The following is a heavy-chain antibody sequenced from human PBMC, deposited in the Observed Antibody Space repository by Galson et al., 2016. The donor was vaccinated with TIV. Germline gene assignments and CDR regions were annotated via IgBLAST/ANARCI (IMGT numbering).Heavy chain of an antibody. J-gene: IGHJ6*02. V-gene: IGHV3-23*01. CDR2: ISAGGGRT. CDR1: GFTFSSFA. D-gene: IGHD3-22*01. CDR3: TKVPSSGFSYYYGLDV. Sequence: SLRLSCAASGFTFSSFAVSWVRQAPGKGLEWVSGISAGGGRTNYADSVKGRFTISRDNPKNTLYPQMSSLRAEDTAVYYCTKVPSSGFSYYYGLDVWGQGTTVTVSS.